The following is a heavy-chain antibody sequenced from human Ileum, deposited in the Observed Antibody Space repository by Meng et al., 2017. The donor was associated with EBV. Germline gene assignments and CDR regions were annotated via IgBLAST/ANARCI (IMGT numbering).Heavy chain of an antibody. D-gene: IGHD3-16*02. CDR3: ATDLWGIYPMT. Sequence: QVVECGGGVVEPGRSLLLSWVVSGLTFSYAWLTWLRQTPGKGLEWVGRIRSKSDSGPTEYAAPVKGRSTISRDDSKDTLYLQLNSLKTEDTGVYYCATDLWGIYPMTWGQGTLVTVSS. CDR1: GLTFSYAW. J-gene: IGHJ5*02. CDR2: IRSKSDSGPT. V-gene: IGHV3-15*01.